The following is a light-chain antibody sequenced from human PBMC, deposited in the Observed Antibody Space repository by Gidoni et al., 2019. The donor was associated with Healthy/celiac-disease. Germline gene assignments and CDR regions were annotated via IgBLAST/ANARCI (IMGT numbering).Light chain of an antibody. CDR2: GAS. CDR3: QQYGSSPSWT. Sequence: EIVLTQSPGTLSLYQGERATLSCRASQSVSISYLALYQQKPGQAPRLLIYGASSMATGIPDRFSGSGSGTDFTLTIIRLEPEDFAVYYCQQYGSSPSWTFGQGTKVEIK. J-gene: IGKJ1*01. V-gene: IGKV3-20*01. CDR1: QSVSISY.